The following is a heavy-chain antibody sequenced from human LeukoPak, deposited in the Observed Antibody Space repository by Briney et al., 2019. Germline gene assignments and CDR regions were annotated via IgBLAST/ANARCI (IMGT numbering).Heavy chain of an antibody. V-gene: IGHV3-48*03. CDR3: AREFLSWAIDY. CDR1: GFTFSSYE. D-gene: IGHD2-15*01. J-gene: IGHJ4*02. CDR2: ISSSGSTI. Sequence: PGGSLSLSCAASGFTFSSYEMNWVRQAPGKGLEWVSYISSSGSTIYYADSVKGRFTISRDNAKNSLYLQMNSLRAEDTAVYYCAREFLSWAIDYWGQGTLVTVSS.